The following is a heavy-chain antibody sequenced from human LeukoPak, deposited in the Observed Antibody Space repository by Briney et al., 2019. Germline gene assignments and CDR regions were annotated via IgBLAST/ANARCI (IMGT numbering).Heavy chain of an antibody. CDR3: ARMPIYYGSGSYYGWFDP. CDR1: GGSISSSGYY. J-gene: IGHJ5*02. V-gene: IGHV4-39*07. D-gene: IGHD3-10*01. CDR2: IYYSGDT. Sequence: PSETLSLTCTVSGGSISSSGYYWGWIRQPPGKGLEWIANIYYSGDTYYNPSLKSRVTISVDTSKNQFSLKLSSVTAADTAVYYCARMPIYYGSGSYYGWFDPWGQGTLVTVSS.